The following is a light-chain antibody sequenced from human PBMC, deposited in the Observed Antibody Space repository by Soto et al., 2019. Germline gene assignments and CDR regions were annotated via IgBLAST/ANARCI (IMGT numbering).Light chain of an antibody. V-gene: IGKV3-15*01. CDR2: GAS. J-gene: IGKJ1*01. Sequence: EIVMTQFPATLSKSPGERATLSCRASQSVSSNLAWYQQKPGQAPRLLIYGASTRATGIPARFSGSGSGTEFTLTISSLQSEDFAVYYCQQYNNWPLTFGQGTKVDIK. CDR1: QSVSSN. CDR3: QQYNNWPLT.